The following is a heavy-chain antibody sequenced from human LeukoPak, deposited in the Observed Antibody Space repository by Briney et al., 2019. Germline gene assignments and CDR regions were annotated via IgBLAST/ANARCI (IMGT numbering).Heavy chain of an antibody. V-gene: IGHV4-38-2*01. CDR3: ARRAGSGWPTFDY. CDR1: GYSISSGYY. J-gene: IGHJ4*02. CDR2: IYHSGST. D-gene: IGHD6-19*01. Sequence: SETLSLTCAVSGYSISSGYYWGWIRQPPGKGLEWIGSIYHSGSTYSNPSLKSRVTISVDTSKNQFSLNLTSVTAADTAVYYCARRAGSGWPTFDYWRQGTLVTVSS.